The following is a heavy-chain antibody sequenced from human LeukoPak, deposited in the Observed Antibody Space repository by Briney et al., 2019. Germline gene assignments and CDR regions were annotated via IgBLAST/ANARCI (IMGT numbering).Heavy chain of an antibody. V-gene: IGHV3-21*01. J-gene: IGHJ4*02. CDR2: ISSSSSYI. CDR3: ARYVPYNWNY. D-gene: IGHD1-20*01. Sequence: PGGSLRLSCAAPGFTFSSYSMSWVRQAPGKGLEWVSSISSSSSYIYYADSVKGRFTISRDNAKNSLYLQMNSLRAEDTAVYYCARYVPYNWNYWGQGTLVTVSS. CDR1: GFTFSSYS.